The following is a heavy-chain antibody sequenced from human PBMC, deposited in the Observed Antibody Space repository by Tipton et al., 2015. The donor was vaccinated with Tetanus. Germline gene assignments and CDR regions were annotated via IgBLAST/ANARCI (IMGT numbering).Heavy chain of an antibody. Sequence: SLRLSCAASGFTFSSYAMSWVRQAPGKGLEWVSAISGSGGSTYYADSVKGRFTISRDNSKNTLYLQMNSLRAEDTAVYYCAKLAAGAGMGTAGDRGYFDLWGRGTLVTVSS. V-gene: IGHV3-23*01. CDR1: GFTFSSYA. D-gene: IGHD4-17*01. J-gene: IGHJ2*01. CDR2: ISGSGGST. CDR3: AKLAAGAGMGTAGDRGYFDL.